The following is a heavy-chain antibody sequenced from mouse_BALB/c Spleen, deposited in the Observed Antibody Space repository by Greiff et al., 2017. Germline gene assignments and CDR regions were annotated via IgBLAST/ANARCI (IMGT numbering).Heavy chain of an antibody. CDR3: ARDYRYAFDY. V-gene: IGHV1-4*01. CDR2: INPSTGYT. J-gene: IGHJ2*01. D-gene: IGHD2-14*01. CDR1: GFNIKDYY. Sequence: QVQLQQSGAELVRPGALVKLSCKASGFNIKDYYMHWVKQRPGQGLEWIGYINPSTGYTEYNQKFKDKATLTADKSSSTAYMQLSSLTSEDSAVYYCARDYRYAFDYWGQGTTLTVSS.